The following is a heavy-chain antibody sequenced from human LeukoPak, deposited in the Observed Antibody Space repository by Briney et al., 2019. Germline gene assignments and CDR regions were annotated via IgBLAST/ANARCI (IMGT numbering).Heavy chain of an antibody. CDR3: ARRLAATTPGTFDI. CDR2: IYPDDSDT. D-gene: IGHD6-13*01. Sequence: GESLKISCKGSAYSFTSYWIVWVRQMPGKGLEWMGIIYPDDSDTRYSPSFQGQLTISADKSINTAYLQWSGLKASDTAMYYCARRLAATTPGTFDIWGQGTMVTVSS. J-gene: IGHJ3*02. CDR1: AYSFTSYW. V-gene: IGHV5-51*01.